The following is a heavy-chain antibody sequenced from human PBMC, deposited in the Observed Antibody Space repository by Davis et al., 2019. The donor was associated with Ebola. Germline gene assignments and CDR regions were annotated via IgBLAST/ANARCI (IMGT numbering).Heavy chain of an antibody. CDR2: TYYRSKWYN. V-gene: IGHV6-1*01. Sequence: SQTLSLTCAISGDSVSSNSAAWNWIRQSPSRGLEWLGRTYYRSKWYNEYAESVKSRITINPDTSKNQFSLQVNSVTPEDTAVYYCARGVKGAYYHDGSGYRNYYYGMDVWGQGTTVTVSS. D-gene: IGHD3-22*01. CDR1: GDSVSSNSAA. J-gene: IGHJ6*02. CDR3: ARGVKGAYYHDGSGYRNYYYGMDV.